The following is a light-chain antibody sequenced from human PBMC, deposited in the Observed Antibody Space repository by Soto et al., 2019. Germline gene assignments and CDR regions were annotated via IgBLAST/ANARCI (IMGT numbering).Light chain of an antibody. Sequence: EIVMTQSPATLSVSPGERATLSCGASQSVGSNLAWFQQKPGQAPRLLIYGASTRATGIPARFSGSGSGTEFTLTISGLQSEEFAVYYCQQYNNWLKTFGQGTKVDIK. CDR2: GAS. CDR3: QQYNNWLKT. J-gene: IGKJ1*01. CDR1: QSVGSN. V-gene: IGKV3-15*01.